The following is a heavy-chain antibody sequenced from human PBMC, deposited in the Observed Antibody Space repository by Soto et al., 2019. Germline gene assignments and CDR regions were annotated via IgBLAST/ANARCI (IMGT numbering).Heavy chain of an antibody. D-gene: IGHD2-2*01. CDR1: GFTFNNYA. CDR2: ITGSGSDT. V-gene: IGHV3-23*01. CDR3: AKLGSSTWSPHYYFDY. Sequence: GWSLRLSCAASGFTFNNYAMGWVRQAPGKGLEWVSAITGSGSDTYYLDSVKGRFTISRDNSKNTLYLQMNSLRAEDTAICYCAKLGSSTWSPHYYFDYWGQGTLVTVSS. J-gene: IGHJ4*02.